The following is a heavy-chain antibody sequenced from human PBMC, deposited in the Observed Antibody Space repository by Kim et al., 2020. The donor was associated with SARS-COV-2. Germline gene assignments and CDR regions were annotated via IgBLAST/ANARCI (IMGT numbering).Heavy chain of an antibody. D-gene: IGHD3-3*01. CDR2: IYYSGST. CDR1: GGSISSYY. Sequence: SETLSLTCTVSGGSISSYYWSWIRQPPGKGLEWIGYIYYSGSTNYNPSLKSRVTISVDTSKNQFSLKLSSVTAADTAVYYCARDYGFWSGMGVNYYYYGMDVWGQGTTVTVSS. V-gene: IGHV4-59*01. CDR3: ARDYGFWSGMGVNYYYYGMDV. J-gene: IGHJ6*02.